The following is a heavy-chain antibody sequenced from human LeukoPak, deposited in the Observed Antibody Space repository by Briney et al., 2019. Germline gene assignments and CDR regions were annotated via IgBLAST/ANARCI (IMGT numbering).Heavy chain of an antibody. V-gene: IGHV3-30*04. CDR3: ARAPGDYTDY. J-gene: IGHJ4*02. CDR2: ISYDGSNK. CDR1: GFTFSSYA. Sequence: GSSLRLSCAASGFTFSSYAMHWVRQAPGKGLEWVAVISYDGSNKYYADSVKGRFTISRDNSKNTLYLQMNSLRAEDTAVYYCARAPGDYTDYWGQGTLVTVSS.